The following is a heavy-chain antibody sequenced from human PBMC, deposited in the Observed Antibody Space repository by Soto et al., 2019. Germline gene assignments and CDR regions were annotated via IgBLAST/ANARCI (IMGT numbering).Heavy chain of an antibody. V-gene: IGHV3-23*01. CDR2: ISGSGGST. D-gene: IGHD2-15*01. CDR1: GFTFSSYA. J-gene: IGHJ4*02. CDR3: AKDLGQHDLPPLGGLDY. Sequence: GGSLRLSCAASGFTFSSYAMSWVRQAPGKGLEWVSAISGSGGSTYYADSVKGRFTISRDNSKNTLYLQMNSLRAEDTAVYYCAKDLGQHDLPPLGGLDYWGQGTLVTVSS.